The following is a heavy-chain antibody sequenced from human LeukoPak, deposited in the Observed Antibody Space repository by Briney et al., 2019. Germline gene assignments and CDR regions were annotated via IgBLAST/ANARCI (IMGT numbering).Heavy chain of an antibody. CDR3: ARHGSGWYWDAFDI. CDR2: MNPNSGNT. V-gene: IGHV1-8*03. D-gene: IGHD6-19*01. J-gene: IGHJ3*02. CDR1: GYTFTSHD. Sequence: ASVKVSCKASGYTFTSHDINWVRQATGQGLEWMGWMNPNSGNTGYAQKFQGRVTITADESTSTAYMELSSLRSEDTAVYYCARHGSGWYWDAFDIWGQGTMVTVSS.